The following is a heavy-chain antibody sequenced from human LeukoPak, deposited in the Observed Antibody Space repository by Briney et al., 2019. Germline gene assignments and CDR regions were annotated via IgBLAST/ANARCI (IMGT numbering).Heavy chain of an antibody. Sequence: SETLCLTCTVSGGSISSYYWSWIRQPAGKGLEWIGRIYTSGSTNYNPYPKSRVTMSVDTSKNQFSLKLSSVTAADTAVYYCSMYSSGWYEAFDIWGQGTMVTVSS. CDR3: SMYSSGWYEAFDI. V-gene: IGHV4-4*07. CDR1: GGSISSYY. CDR2: IYTSGST. J-gene: IGHJ3*02. D-gene: IGHD6-19*01.